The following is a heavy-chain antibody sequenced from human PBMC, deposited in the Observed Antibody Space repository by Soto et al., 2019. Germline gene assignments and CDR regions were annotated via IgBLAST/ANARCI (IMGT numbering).Heavy chain of an antibody. CDR1: GFSFNTSG. V-gene: IGHV3-30*03. D-gene: IGHD2-21*02. J-gene: IGHJ6*02. Sequence: QVQLVESGGGVVQPGRALRLSCAASGFSFNTSGMHWVRQAPGKGLEWVAVIAFDGSQEFYGDSVRCRFTISRDNSKNTLFLQMKILTPEDTAVYYCATKVRVTNYLYYGMDVWGQGTTVTVSS. CDR2: IAFDGSQE. CDR3: ATKVRVTNYLYYGMDV.